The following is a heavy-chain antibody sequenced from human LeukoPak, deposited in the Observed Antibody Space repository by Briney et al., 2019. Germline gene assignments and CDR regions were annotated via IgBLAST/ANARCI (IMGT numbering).Heavy chain of an antibody. CDR2: IYPRDSDT. V-gene: IGHV5-51*01. CDR3: ARHVTTASAARGFDI. J-gene: IGHJ3*02. D-gene: IGHD1-14*01. Sequence: GESLKISCKGSGYSFTSYRVAWVRQMPGKGLEWMGIIYPRDSDTRYSPSFQGQVTISADKSINTAYLRWSGLKASDTAVYYCARHVTTASAARGFDIWGQGTMVTVSS. CDR1: GYSFTSYR.